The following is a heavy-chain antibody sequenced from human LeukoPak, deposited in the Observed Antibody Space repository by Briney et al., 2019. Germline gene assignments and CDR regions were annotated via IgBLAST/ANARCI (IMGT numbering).Heavy chain of an antibody. J-gene: IGHJ3*02. CDR3: ASSITMARGDDAFDI. CDR1: GGSISSYY. Sequence: NPSETLSLTCTVSGGSISSYYWSWIRQPPGKGLEWIGYIYYSGSTNYNPSLKSRVTISVDTSKNQFSLKLSSVTAADTAVYYCASSITMARGDDAFDIWGQGTMVTVSS. CDR2: IYYSGST. D-gene: IGHD3-10*01. V-gene: IGHV4-59*01.